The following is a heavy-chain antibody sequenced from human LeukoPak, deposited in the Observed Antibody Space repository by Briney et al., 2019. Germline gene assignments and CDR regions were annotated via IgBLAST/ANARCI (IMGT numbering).Heavy chain of an antibody. V-gene: IGHV3-15*01. J-gene: IGHJ4*02. CDR1: GFTFSNAW. CDR3: TTDLIVVVPTFDY. D-gene: IGHD2-2*01. Sequence: PGGSLRLSCAASGFTFSNAWMSWVRQAPGKGLEWVGRIKSKTDGGTTDYAAPVKGSFTISRDDSKNTLYLQMNSLKTEDTAVYYCTTDLIVVVPTFDYWGQGTLVTVSS. CDR2: IKSKTDGGTT.